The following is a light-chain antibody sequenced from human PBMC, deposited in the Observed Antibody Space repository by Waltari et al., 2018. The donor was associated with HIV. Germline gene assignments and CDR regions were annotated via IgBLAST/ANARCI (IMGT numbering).Light chain of an antibody. CDR3: VAWDDTLSGPV. Sequence: SLLTQSPSASGASGKRVTLSCSGGSTTIGRNYVYWYHQLPGTAPKLLIYRDGQRPSGVPDRFSASKSGTSASLDISGLRSEDETDYYCVAWDDTLSGPVFGGGTKLTVL. CDR2: RDG. J-gene: IGLJ2*01. V-gene: IGLV1-47*01. CDR1: STTIGRNY.